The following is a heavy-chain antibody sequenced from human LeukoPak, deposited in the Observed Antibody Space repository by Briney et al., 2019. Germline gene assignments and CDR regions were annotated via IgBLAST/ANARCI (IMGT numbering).Heavy chain of an antibody. CDR1: EFTVSRNY. J-gene: IGHJ4*02. V-gene: IGHV3-53*01. CDR3: TRDQTNY. Sequence: GGSLRLSCTASEFTVSRNYMLWVRQDPGKGLEWVSLIFSNGDTHYADSVKGRFTISRDTSKNTVSLQMNSLRVEDTAMYYCTRDQTNYWGQGTLVTVSS. CDR2: IFSNGDT.